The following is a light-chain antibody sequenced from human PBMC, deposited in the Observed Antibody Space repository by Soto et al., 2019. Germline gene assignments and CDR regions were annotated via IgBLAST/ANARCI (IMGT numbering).Light chain of an antibody. CDR2: EAS. V-gene: IGKV1-5*03. CDR3: QKYSSYSWK. CDR1: QNISKW. J-gene: IGKJ1*01. Sequence: DIQMTQSPSTLSASVLYIVTITFRASQNISKWLAWYQQKPGKAPKFLIYEASSLEDGVPSRFSGSGSVTEFTLTISSLQPDDFATYYCQKYSSYSWKFGQGTKVDIK.